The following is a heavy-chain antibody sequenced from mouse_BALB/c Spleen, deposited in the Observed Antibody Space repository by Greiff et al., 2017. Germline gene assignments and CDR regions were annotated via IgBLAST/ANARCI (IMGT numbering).Heavy chain of an antibody. CDR2: INPSTGYT. J-gene: IGHJ4*01. CDR3: ARGPYYYGSSYDYAMDY. V-gene: IGHV1-7*01. D-gene: IGHD1-1*01. Sequence: VQLQQSGAELAKPGASVKMSCKASGYTFTSYWMHWVKQRPGQGLEWIGYINPSTGYTEYNQKFKDKATLTADKSSSTAYMQLSSLTSEDSAVYYCARGPYYYGSSYDYAMDYWGQGTSVTVSS. CDR1: GYTFTSYW.